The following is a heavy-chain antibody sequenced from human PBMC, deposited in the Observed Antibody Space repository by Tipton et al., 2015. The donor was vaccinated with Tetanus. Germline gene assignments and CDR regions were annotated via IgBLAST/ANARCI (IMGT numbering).Heavy chain of an antibody. J-gene: IGHJ4*02. CDR1: GFTFGDFA. V-gene: IGHV3-49*03. CDR2: IETNARGXXT. Sequence: RSLRLSCTGSGFTFGDFAVSWLRQAPGKGLEWLSFIETNARGXXTRYAASVQDRFTTSRDDSKNTVYLEMNSLNSEDTAVYFCAREPVRRSDYWGQGTLVTVSS. CDR3: AREPVRRSDY.